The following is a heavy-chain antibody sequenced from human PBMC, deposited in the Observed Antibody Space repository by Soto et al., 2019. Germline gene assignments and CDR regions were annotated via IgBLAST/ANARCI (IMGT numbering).Heavy chain of an antibody. CDR2: IYIGTNT. CDR3: ARASDLLHAYFGMDV. D-gene: IGHD2-21*01. J-gene: IGHJ6*02. Sequence: QPGRALRLCCAASGISISSSYMSWVRQAPGKGLEWVSLIYIGTNTYYEASVKGRFTISRDNSKNTLYLQMNRLRAEDTAVYYCARASDLLHAYFGMDVWGQGTKVTVSS. V-gene: IGHV3-53*01. CDR1: GISISSSY.